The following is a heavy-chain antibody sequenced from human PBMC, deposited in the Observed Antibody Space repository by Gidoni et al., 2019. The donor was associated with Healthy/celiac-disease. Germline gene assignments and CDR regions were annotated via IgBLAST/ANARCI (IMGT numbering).Heavy chain of an antibody. CDR2: IYSGGST. D-gene: IGHD3-22*01. CDR3: ARDRRDSSGYYVGAFDI. Sequence: EVQLVESGGGLIQPGGYLRLSCAASGFTVSSNYMSWVRQAPGKGLEWVSVIYSGGSTYYADSVKGRFTISRDNSKNTLYLQMNSLRAEDTAVYYCARDRRDSSGYYVGAFDIWGQGTMVTVST. V-gene: IGHV3-53*01. J-gene: IGHJ3*02. CDR1: GFTVSSNY.